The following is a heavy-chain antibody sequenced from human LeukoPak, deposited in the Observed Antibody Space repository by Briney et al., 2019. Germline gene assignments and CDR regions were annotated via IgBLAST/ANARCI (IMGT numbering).Heavy chain of an antibody. J-gene: IGHJ4*02. Sequence: GGSLRLSCAASGFTFSTYGMHWVRQAPGKGLEWVAVIWYDGGNKYYADSVKGRFTISRDNSKNTLYLQMNSLRAEDTAVYYCAKDKIQQLVKWGQGTLVTVSS. D-gene: IGHD6-13*01. V-gene: IGHV3-33*06. CDR1: GFTFSTYG. CDR3: AKDKIQQLVK. CDR2: IWYDGGNK.